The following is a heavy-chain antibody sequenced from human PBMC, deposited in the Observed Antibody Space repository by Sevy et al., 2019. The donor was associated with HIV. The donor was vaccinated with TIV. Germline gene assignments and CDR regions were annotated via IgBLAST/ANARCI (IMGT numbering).Heavy chain of an antibody. D-gene: IGHD2-2*01. CDR2: INHSGST. CDR3: ARHCSGTSCSHAFDI. J-gene: IGHJ3*02. Sequence: SETLSLTCAVYGGSFSGYYWSWIRQPPGKGLEWIGEINHSGSTNYNPSLKSRVTISVDTSKNQFSLKLSTVTAADTAVYYCARHCSGTSCSHAFDIWGQGTMVTVSS. V-gene: IGHV4-34*01. CDR1: GGSFSGYY.